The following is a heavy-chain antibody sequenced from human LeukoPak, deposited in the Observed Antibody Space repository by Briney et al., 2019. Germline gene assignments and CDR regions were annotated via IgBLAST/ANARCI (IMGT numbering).Heavy chain of an antibody. Sequence: GGSLRLSCEPSGFTFSNYGIHWARQAPGKGLEWVAVVSFDGSNEKYADSVRGRFTISRDNSKKMLYLQMNSLSREDTAVYYCVRGVGYTLLSWGQGTLVTVSS. J-gene: IGHJ5*02. CDR1: GFTFSNYG. CDR2: VSFDGSNE. CDR3: VRGVGYTLLS. V-gene: IGHV3-30*03. D-gene: IGHD1-1*01.